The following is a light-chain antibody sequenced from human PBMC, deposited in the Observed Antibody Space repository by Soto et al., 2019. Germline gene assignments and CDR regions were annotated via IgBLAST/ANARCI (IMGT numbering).Light chain of an antibody. Sequence: EIVLTQSPGTLSLSAGERATLSCRASQSVSSSYLAWYQQKPGQAPRLLIYGASSRATGIPDRFSGSGSGTDFTLTISSLQAEDVAVYYCQQYYSNPRTFGQGTKVDIK. CDR3: QQYYSNPRT. CDR2: GAS. J-gene: IGKJ2*01. V-gene: IGKV3-20*01. CDR1: QSVSSSY.